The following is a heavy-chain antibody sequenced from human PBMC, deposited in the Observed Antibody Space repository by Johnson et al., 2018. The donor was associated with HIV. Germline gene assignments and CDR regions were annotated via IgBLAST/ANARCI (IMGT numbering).Heavy chain of an antibody. V-gene: IGHV3-9*01. D-gene: IGHD6-13*01. Sequence: VQLVESGGGVVQPGRSLRLSCAASGFTFSSYGMHWVRQAPGKGLEWVSGISWNSGSIGYADSVKGRFTISSDNAKNSLYLQMNSLRAEDTAVYYCARAGRQQLVLDAFDIWGQGTMVTVSS. CDR2: ISWNSGSI. J-gene: IGHJ3*02. CDR3: ARAGRQQLVLDAFDI. CDR1: GFTFSSYG.